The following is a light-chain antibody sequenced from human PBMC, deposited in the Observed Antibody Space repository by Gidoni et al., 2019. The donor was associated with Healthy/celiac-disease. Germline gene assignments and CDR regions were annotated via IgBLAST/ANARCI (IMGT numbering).Light chain of an antibody. J-gene: IGLJ1*01. CDR2: EGS. CDR3: CSYAGSSPYV. Sequence: QSALTQPASVSGSPGQSITISCTGTSSDVGSYNLVSWYQQHPGKAPKLLIYEGSKRPSGVSKRFSGSKSGNTASLTISGLQAEDESDYYCCSYAGSSPYVFGTGTKVTVL. V-gene: IGLV2-23*01. CDR1: SSDVGSYNL.